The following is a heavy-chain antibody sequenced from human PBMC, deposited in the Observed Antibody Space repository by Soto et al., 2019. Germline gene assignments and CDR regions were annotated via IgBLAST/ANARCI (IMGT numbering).Heavy chain of an antibody. D-gene: IGHD6-13*01. Sequence: VESLKISCKASGYIFSTDWIAWVRQMPGKGLEWMGVIYPGDSDTRYSPSLQGQVTMSVDKSIHTAYLHWSSLRTSDSAMYYCARSRAAAGTPFDLWGQGTLVTVSS. CDR3: ARSRAAAGTPFDL. V-gene: IGHV5-51*01. CDR1: GYIFSTDW. J-gene: IGHJ4*02. CDR2: IYPGDSDT.